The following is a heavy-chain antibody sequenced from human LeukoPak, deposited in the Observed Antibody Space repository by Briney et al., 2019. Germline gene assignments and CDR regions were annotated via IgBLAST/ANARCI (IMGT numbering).Heavy chain of an antibody. V-gene: IGHV1-8*01. D-gene: IGHD6-13*01. CDR3: ARATRRTGYSSSSAMYYFDY. Sequence: EASVKVSCKASGYTFTSYDINWVRQATGQGLEWMGWINPNSGNTGYAQKFQGRVTMTRNTSISTAYMELSSLRSEDTAVYYCARATRRTGYSSSSAMYYFDYWGQGTLVTVSS. CDR2: INPNSGNT. J-gene: IGHJ4*02. CDR1: GYTFTSYD.